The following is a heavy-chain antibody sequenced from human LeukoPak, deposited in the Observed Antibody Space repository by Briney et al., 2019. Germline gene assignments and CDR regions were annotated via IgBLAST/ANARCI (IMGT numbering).Heavy chain of an antibody. Sequence: GASVKVSCKASGYSFTSYGITWVRQAPGQGLEWMRWINPYNGNTNYAQKLQGRVTMTTDTSTSTAYMDLRSLRSDDTAVYYCARERSGWFFSNWGLGTLVTVSS. CDR2: INPYNGNT. D-gene: IGHD6-19*01. V-gene: IGHV1-18*01. CDR1: GYSFTSYG. CDR3: ARERSGWFFSN. J-gene: IGHJ4*02.